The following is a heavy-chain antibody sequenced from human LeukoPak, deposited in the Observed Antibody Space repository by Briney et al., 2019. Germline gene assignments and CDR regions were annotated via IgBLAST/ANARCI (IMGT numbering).Heavy chain of an antibody. J-gene: IGHJ4*02. V-gene: IGHV3-23*01. CDR3: AKHFGSGTYYNFLDY. Sequence: GGSLSLSCAASGFTFSSYAMSWFRQARGKRLEWVSSISDSGGSTYYADSVKGRFTISRDNSKNTLYLHVNSLRAEDTAVYYCAKHFGSGTYYNFLDYWGQGTLVTVSS. CDR1: GFTFSSYA. D-gene: IGHD3-10*01. CDR2: ISDSGGST.